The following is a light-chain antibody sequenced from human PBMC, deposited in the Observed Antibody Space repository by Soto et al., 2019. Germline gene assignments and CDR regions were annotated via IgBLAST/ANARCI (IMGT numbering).Light chain of an antibody. J-gene: IGKJ5*01. CDR2: DAS. CDR1: QSLSSY. V-gene: IGKV3-11*01. Sequence: IVITQSPATLSLSPGDGATLSCSPSQSLSSYLAWYQQKPGQAPRLLIYDASNRAAGIPARFSGSGSGTDFTLTINSLEPEDFAVYYCQQRSNWPPITFGQGTRLEIK. CDR3: QQRSNWPPIT.